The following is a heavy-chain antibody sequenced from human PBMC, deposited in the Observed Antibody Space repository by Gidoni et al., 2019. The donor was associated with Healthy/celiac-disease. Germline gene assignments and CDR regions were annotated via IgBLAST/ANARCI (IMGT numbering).Heavy chain of an antibody. V-gene: IGHV3-48*04. CDR3: ARDSGWANWNYYYYGMDV. CDR2: ISSSSSTI. Sequence: EVQLVESGGGLVQPGGSLRLSCAASGFPFSSYRMNWVRPAPGKGLEWVSYISSSSSTIYYADSVKGRFTISRDNAKNSLYLQMNSLRAEDTAVYYCARDSGWANWNYYYYGMDVWGQVTTVTVSS. CDR1: GFPFSSYR. D-gene: IGHD1-1*01. J-gene: IGHJ6*02.